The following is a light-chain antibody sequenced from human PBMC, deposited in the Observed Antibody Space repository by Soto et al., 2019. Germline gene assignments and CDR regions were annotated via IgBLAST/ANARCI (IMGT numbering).Light chain of an antibody. CDR2: KAS. J-gene: IGKJ2*01. CDR1: QSISSW. CDR3: QQYNSIAT. Sequence: DIQIAHSASTLSSSLVDRVTITCRASQSISSWLAWYQQKPGKAPKLLIYKASSLESGVPSRFSGSGSGTEFTLTISSLQTDDFATYYCQQYNSIATFGQGTKVDIK. V-gene: IGKV1-5*03.